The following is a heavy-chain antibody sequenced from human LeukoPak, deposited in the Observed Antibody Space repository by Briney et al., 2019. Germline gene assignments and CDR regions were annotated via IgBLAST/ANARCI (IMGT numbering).Heavy chain of an antibody. D-gene: IGHD2-15*01. Sequence: SETLSLTCTVSGGFISSGYYWGWIRQPPGKGLDWIGNIYHNGNTYCNPSLKSRVTISLDTSKNQFSLKLNSVTAADTAVYFCAREDGYCSGGSCYGYSDYWGQGTLVTVSS. CDR1: GGFISSGYY. CDR3: AREDGYCSGGSCYGYSDY. V-gene: IGHV4-38-2*02. J-gene: IGHJ4*02. CDR2: IYHNGNT.